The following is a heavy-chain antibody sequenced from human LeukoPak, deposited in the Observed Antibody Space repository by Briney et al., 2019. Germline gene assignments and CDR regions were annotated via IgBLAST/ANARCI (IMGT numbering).Heavy chain of an antibody. CDR2: INPNSGGT. CDR1: GYTFTGYY. D-gene: IGHD3-10*01. V-gene: IGHV1-2*04. Sequence: ASVKVSCKASGYTFTGYYMHWVRQAPGQGLEWMGRINPNSGGTNYAQKFQGWVTMTRDTSISTAYMELSRLRSDDTAVYYCARDYYGSGSYYAPTDYWGQGTLVTVCS. J-gene: IGHJ4*02. CDR3: ARDYYGSGSYYAPTDY.